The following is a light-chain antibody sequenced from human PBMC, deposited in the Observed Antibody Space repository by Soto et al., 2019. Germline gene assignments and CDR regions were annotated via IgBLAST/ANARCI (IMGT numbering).Light chain of an antibody. CDR2: GAS. J-gene: IGKJ4*01. Sequence: IQMTQSPSTLSASIGDTVTITCRASQGITIYLAWYQQKPGKAPNLLIYGASTLQSGVPSRFSGSGSGTDFTLTINSLQAEDFATYYCQQTRSYPSTFGGGTRWIS. CDR1: QGITIY. CDR3: QQTRSYPST. V-gene: IGKV1-9*01.